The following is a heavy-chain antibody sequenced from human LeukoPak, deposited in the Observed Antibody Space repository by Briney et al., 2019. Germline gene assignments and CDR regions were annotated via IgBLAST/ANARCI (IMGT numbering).Heavy chain of an antibody. Sequence: PGGSLRLSCAASGFTFSNAWMNWVRQAPGKGLEWVGRIKSKTDGGTTDYAAPVKGRFTISRDDSKNTLYLQMNSLKTEDTAVYYCTAGPIYGDYEKADYWGQGTLVTVSS. D-gene: IGHD4-17*01. CDR1: GFTFSNAW. J-gene: IGHJ4*02. CDR3: TAGPIYGDYEKADY. CDR2: IKSKTDGGTT. V-gene: IGHV3-15*07.